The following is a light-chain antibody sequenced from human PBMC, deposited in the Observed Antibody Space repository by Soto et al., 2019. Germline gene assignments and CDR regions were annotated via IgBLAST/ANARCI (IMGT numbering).Light chain of an antibody. V-gene: IGKV1-5*03. CDR3: QQYDRASWT. CDR1: QSISSW. J-gene: IGKJ1*01. CDR2: RAS. Sequence: DIQMTQSPSTLSASVVDRVIITCRASQSISSWLAWYQQKPGKAPDLLIYRASTLKTGIPSRFSGSGSGTEFTLTISSLQPDDFATYYCQQYDRASWTFGPGTKVEIK.